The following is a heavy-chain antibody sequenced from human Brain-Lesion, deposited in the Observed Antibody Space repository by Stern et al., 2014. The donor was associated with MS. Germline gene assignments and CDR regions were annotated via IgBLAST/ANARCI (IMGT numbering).Heavy chain of an antibody. CDR3: AKDRQYLTYFFDH. D-gene: IGHD2/OR15-2a*01. J-gene: IGHJ5*02. CDR2: VSYDGSNK. Sequence: QVQLVESGGGVVQPGRPLRISCVASGFTFGSCAMHWVRQAPGKGLEWVAGVSYDGSNKYYADSVKGRFTISRDNSQNTLYMQMSSLRPEDTAVYYCAKDRQYLTYFFDHWGQGSLVTVSS. CDR1: GFTFGSCA. V-gene: IGHV3-30*18.